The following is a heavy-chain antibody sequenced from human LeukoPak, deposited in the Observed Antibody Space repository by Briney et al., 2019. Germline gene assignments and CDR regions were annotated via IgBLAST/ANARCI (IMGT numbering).Heavy chain of an antibody. Sequence: ASVKVSCKASGYTFTGYYMHWVRQAPGQGFEWVGWINCQSGGTNFAQKFKGRVTMTRDTSISTVYMELSRLTSDDTATYYCARLATTETREFDYWGQGTLVIVSS. CDR1: GYTFTGYY. V-gene: IGHV1-2*02. J-gene: IGHJ4*02. D-gene: IGHD1-14*01. CDR2: INCQSGGT. CDR3: ARLATTETREFDY.